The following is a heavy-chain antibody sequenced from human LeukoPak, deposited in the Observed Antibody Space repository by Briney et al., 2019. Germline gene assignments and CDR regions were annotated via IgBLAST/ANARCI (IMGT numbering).Heavy chain of an antibody. CDR1: GGSFSGYY. Sequence: SETLSLTCAVYGGSFSGYYWSWIRQPPGKGLEWIGEINQSGSTNYNPSLKSRVTISVDTSKNQFSLKLSSVTAADTAVYYCAREDCSGGSCYLNWFDPWGQGTLVTVSS. V-gene: IGHV4-34*01. CDR3: AREDCSGGSCYLNWFDP. CDR2: INQSGST. J-gene: IGHJ5*02. D-gene: IGHD2-15*01.